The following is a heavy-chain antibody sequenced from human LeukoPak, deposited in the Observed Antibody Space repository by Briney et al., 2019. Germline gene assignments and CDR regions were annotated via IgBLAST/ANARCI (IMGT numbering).Heavy chain of an antibody. D-gene: IGHD2-2*01. CDR3: ARSYIVVVPAALYNWFDP. CDR2: IYHSGST. V-gene: IGHV4-4*02. CDR1: GGSISSSNW. Sequence: SETLSLTCAVSGGSISSSNWWSWVRQPPGKGLEWIGEIYHSGSTNYNPSLKSRVTISVDKSKNQFSLKLSSVTAADTAVYYCARSYIVVVPAALYNWFDPRGQGTLVTVSS. J-gene: IGHJ5*02.